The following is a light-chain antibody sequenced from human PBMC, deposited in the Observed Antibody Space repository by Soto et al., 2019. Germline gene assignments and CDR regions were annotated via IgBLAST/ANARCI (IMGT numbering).Light chain of an antibody. CDR1: NIGSKS. CDR2: YDN. Sequence: SSELTQPPSVSVAPGKTASITCGGNNIGSKSVHWYQQKPGQAPRLVISYDNDRPSGIPERFSGSDSGNTATLTISRVEVGDEADYYCQVWDSSSDHVVFGGGTQLTVL. CDR3: QVWDSSSDHVV. J-gene: IGLJ3*02. V-gene: IGLV3-21*04.